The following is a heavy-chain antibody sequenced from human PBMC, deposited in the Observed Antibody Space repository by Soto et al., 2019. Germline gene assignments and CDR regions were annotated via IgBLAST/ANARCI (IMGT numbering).Heavy chain of an antibody. CDR1: GGSISSYY. J-gene: IGHJ5*02. V-gene: IGHV4-59*01. D-gene: IGHD3-22*01. CDR3: ARQDYYDSSGDWFDP. Sequence: SETLSLTCTVSGGSISSYYWSWIRQPPGKGLEWIGYIYYSGSINYNPSLKSRFTISVDTSKNQFSLKLSSVTAADTAVYYCARQDYYDSSGDWFDPWGQGTLVTVS. CDR2: IYYSGSI.